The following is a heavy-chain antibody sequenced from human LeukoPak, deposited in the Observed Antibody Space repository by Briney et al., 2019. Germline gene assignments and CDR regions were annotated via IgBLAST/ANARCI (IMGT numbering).Heavy chain of an antibody. D-gene: IGHD1-26*01. CDR3: ARLVGQSGSQDYFDV. J-gene: IGHJ4*02. Sequence: SETLSLTCTVSGGSILGSLDHWGWIRQSPEKGLEWIGSVYYNSALKSRVTISVDTSKNLFSLKLTSVTAADTAAYYCARLVGQSGSQDYFDVWGQGTLVAVSS. CDR2: VY. CDR1: GGSILGSLDH. V-gene: IGHV4-39*02.